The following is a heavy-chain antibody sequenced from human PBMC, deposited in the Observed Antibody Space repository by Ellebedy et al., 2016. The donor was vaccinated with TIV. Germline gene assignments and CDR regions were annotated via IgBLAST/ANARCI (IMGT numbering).Heavy chain of an antibody. CDR3: ARGRRWYSSGKESWFDP. D-gene: IGHD6-25*01. CDR1: GYTFTSYD. J-gene: IGHJ5*02. V-gene: IGHV1-8*01. CDR2: MNPNSDNT. Sequence: ASVKVSCKASGYTFTSYDINWVRQATGQGLEWMGWMNPNSDNTGYAQKFQGRVTMTRNTSISTACMELSSLRSEDTAVYYCARGRRWYSSGKESWFDPWGQGTLVTVSS.